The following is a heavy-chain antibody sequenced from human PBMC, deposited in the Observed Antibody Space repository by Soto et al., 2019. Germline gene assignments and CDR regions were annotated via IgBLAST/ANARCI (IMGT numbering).Heavy chain of an antibody. J-gene: IGHJ4*02. CDR1: GGSISSSSYY. V-gene: IGHV4-39*01. D-gene: IGHD2-15*01. CDR3: ASSLVAATAVFDY. Sequence: QLQLQESGPGLVKPSETLSLTCTVSGGSISSSSYYWGWIRQPPGKGLEWIGSIYYSGSTYYNPSLKGRVTISVDTSKNQFSLKLSSVTAADTAVYYCASSLVAATAVFDYWGQGTLVTVSS. CDR2: IYYSGST.